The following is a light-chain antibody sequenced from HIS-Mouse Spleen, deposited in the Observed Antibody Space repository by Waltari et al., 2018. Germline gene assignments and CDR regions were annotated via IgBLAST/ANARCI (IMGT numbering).Light chain of an antibody. CDR2: GAS. Sequence: EIVMTQSPATLSVSPGERATLSCRASQSVSSNLAWYQQKPGQAPRLPIYGASTRATGIPARFSGSWSGTEFTLTISSMQSEDFAVYYCQQYNNWPKTFGQGTKLEIK. J-gene: IGKJ2*01. CDR1: QSVSSN. V-gene: IGKV3-15*01. CDR3: QQYNNWPKT.